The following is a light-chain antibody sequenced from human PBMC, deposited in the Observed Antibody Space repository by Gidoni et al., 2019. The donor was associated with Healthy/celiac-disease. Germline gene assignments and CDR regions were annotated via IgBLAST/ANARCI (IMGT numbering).Light chain of an antibody. J-gene: IGLJ2*01. Sequence: QAVLTQPASLSASTGAAASLTGTLRSGINVGTYRIYWYQQKPGSPPQYLLRSKSDSDKQQGSVVPCRFSGSKDASANAVILLISGLQSEDEADYYCMIWHSSAVVFGGGTKLTV. CDR1: SGINVGTYR. V-gene: IGLV5-45*01. CDR2: SKSDSDK. CDR3: MIWHSSAVV.